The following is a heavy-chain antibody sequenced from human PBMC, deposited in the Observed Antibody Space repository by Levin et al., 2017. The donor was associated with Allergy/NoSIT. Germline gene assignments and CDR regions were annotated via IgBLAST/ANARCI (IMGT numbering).Heavy chain of an antibody. V-gene: IGHV3-7*01. CDR3: ASRIVLLPAPRGWGSGMDV. CDR2: IRQDGSEK. J-gene: IGHJ6*02. Sequence: GGSLRLSCTASGFTFSRYWMSWVRQAPGKGLEWVANIRQDGSEKYYVDSVKGRFTISRDNAKNSLYLEMNSLRAEDSAVYYCASRIVLLPAPRGWGSGMDVWGQGTTVTVSS. D-gene: IGHD2-2*01. CDR1: GFTFSRYW.